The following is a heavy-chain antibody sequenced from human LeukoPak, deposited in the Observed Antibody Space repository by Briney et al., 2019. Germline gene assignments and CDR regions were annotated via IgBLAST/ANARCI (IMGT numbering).Heavy chain of an antibody. CDR2: IIPIFGTA. D-gene: IGHD3-9*01. CDR3: PRDDLTGYSVY. Sequence: SVKVSCKASGGTFSSYAISGVRQAPGQGLEWMGGIIPIFGTANYAQKFQGRVTITADKSTSTAYMELSSLRSEDTVVYYCPRDDLTGYSVYWGQGTLVTVSS. J-gene: IGHJ4*02. V-gene: IGHV1-69*06. CDR1: GGTFSSYA.